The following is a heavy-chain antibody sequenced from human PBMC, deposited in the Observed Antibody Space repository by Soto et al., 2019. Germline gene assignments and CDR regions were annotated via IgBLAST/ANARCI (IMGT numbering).Heavy chain of an antibody. J-gene: IGHJ4*02. CDR2: ISGSGVST. D-gene: IGHD4-4*01. CDR1: GFTFSSYA. CDR3: AKSNLDY. V-gene: IGHV3-23*01. Sequence: GESLKISCAASGFTFSSYAMSWVRQAPGKGLEWVSAISGSGVSTYYADSVKGRFTISRDNSKNTLYLQMNSLRAEDTAVYDCAKSNLDYWGQGTLVTVSS.